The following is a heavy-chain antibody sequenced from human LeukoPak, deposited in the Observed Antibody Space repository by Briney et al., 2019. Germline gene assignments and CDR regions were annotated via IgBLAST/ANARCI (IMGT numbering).Heavy chain of an antibody. CDR3: ARESTRMTLYDSSGY. Sequence: SETLSLTCTVSGGSISSGDYYWSWIRQPPGKGLEWIGYIYYSGSTYYNPSLKSRDTISVDTSKNQFSLKLSSVTAADTAVYYCARESTRMTLYDSSGYWGQGTLVTVSS. J-gene: IGHJ4*02. CDR2: IYYSGST. CDR1: GGSISSGDYY. V-gene: IGHV4-30-4*08. D-gene: IGHD3-22*01.